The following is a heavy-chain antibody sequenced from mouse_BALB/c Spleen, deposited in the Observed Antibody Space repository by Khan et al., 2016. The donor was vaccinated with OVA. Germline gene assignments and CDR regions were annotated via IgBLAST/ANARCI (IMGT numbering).Heavy chain of an antibody. D-gene: IGHD4-1*01. Sequence: EVQLQESGGDLVKPRGSLKLSCAASGFTFSSYSMSWVRQTPDKRLEWVATISSGGDYTYYPDSVNGRFTISRDNAKNTLYLQMSSLKSEDTAMYYCASHLTGSFAYWGQGTLVTVSA. CDR2: ISSGGDYT. J-gene: IGHJ3*01. CDR1: GFTFSSYS. V-gene: IGHV5-6*01. CDR3: ASHLTGSFAY.